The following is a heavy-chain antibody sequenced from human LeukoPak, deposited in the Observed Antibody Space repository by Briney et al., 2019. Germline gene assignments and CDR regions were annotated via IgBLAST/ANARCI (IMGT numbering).Heavy chain of an antibody. CDR3: ARGVPGY. CDR1: GFTFSTYS. CDR2: ISSSSSSI. V-gene: IGHV3-21*01. J-gene: IGHJ4*02. Sequence: GGSLRLSCAASGFTFSTYSMNWVRQAPGKGLEWVSSISSSSSSIYYADSVKGRFTISRDNAKDSLYLQMNSLTAADTAVYYCARGVPGYWGQGMLVTVSS.